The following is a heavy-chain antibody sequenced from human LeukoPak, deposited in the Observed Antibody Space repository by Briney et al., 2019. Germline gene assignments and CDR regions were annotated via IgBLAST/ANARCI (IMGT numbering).Heavy chain of an antibody. D-gene: IGHD2-15*01. CDR3: TRDPTRRFDY. CDR2: ISSSSDVI. V-gene: IGHV3-48*01. Sequence: PGGSLRLSCAASGFAFDTYSMDWVRQAPGQGLEWLSYISSSSDVIYYVDSVKGRFTISRDNAKNSLYLQMNSLRAEDTAVYYCTRDPTRRFDYWGQGTLVTVSS. CDR1: GFAFDTYS. J-gene: IGHJ4*02.